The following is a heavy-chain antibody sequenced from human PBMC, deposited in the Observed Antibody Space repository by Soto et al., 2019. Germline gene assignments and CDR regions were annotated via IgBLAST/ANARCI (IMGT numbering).Heavy chain of an antibody. Sequence: QVRLVESGGGVVQPGRSLRLSCAASGFPFSTYGMHWVRQAPCSGLEWVAVISNDGRKQYYAASVKGRFTISRDNSKNMLYLQMNNLRPEDTALYYCADPGSTELDVWGQGTTVTVSS. V-gene: IGHV3-30*03. J-gene: IGHJ6*02. D-gene: IGHD3-10*01. CDR3: ADPGSTELDV. CDR2: ISNDGRKQ. CDR1: GFPFSTYG.